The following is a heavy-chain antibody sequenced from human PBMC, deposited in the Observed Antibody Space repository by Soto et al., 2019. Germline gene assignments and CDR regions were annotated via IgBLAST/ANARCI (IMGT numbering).Heavy chain of an antibody. CDR2: IYYSGST. D-gene: IGHD1-1*01. CDR1: GGSISSYY. CDR3: AREKTTGGGMDV. J-gene: IGHJ6*02. V-gene: IGHV4-59*01. Sequence: WGTLSITCPVSGGSISSYYWSWIRQPPGKGLEWIGYIYYSGSTNYNPSLKSRVTISVDTSKNQFSLKLSSVTAADTAVYYCAREKTTGGGMDVWGQGTTVTVSS.